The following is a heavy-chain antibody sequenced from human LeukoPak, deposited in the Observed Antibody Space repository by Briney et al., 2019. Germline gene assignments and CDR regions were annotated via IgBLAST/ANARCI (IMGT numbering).Heavy chain of an antibody. CDR1: GGSISSGDFN. J-gene: IGHJ5*02. V-gene: IGHV4-30-4*01. CDR3: ARPYYYDSRIDP. CDR2: MYYSGST. D-gene: IGHD3-22*01. Sequence: SETLSLTCTVSGGSISSGDFNWSWIRQPPGKGLVGIAYMYYSGSTHYNPSPKCRATMSADTSKNQLSLKLSSVTAADTAVYYCARPYYYDSRIDPWGQGILVTVSS.